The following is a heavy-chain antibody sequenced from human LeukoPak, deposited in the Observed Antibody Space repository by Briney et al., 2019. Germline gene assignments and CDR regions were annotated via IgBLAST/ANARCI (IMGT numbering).Heavy chain of an antibody. Sequence: SETLSLTCTVSGGSISSYYWSWIRQPPGKGLEWIGYIYYSGSTNYNPSLKSRVTMSVDTSKNQFSLKLSSVTAADTAVYYCATLESAAAGVDYWGQGTLVTVSP. V-gene: IGHV4-59*08. CDR2: IYYSGST. CDR1: GGSISSYY. J-gene: IGHJ4*02. CDR3: ATLESAAAGVDY. D-gene: IGHD6-13*01.